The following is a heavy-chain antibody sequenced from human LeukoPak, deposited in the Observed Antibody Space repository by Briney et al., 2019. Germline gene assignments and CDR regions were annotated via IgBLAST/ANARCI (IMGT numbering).Heavy chain of an antibody. CDR2: IYYSGNT. J-gene: IGHJ6*03. V-gene: IGHV4-39*01. CDR3: ARAPRSSTYCGGDCYPTGYYYYYMDV. D-gene: IGHD2-21*02. Sequence: SETLSLTCAVSGGSISTSNSYWGWIRRPPGKGLEWVGSIYYSGNTYYNPSLKSRVTISVEASKNQFSLILTSVTAADTAVYYCARAPRSSTYCGGDCYPTGYYYYYMDVWGKGTTVTISS. CDR1: GGSISTSNSY.